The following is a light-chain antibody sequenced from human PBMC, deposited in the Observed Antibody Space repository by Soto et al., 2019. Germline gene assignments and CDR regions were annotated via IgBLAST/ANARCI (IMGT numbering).Light chain of an antibody. CDR3: QQYGSSPRT. J-gene: IGKJ5*01. Sequence: EIVLTQSPATLSLSPGERATLSCRASQSVSSYLAWYQQKPGQAPRLLIYAASTRVTGIADRFSGSGSGTDFTLTISRLEPEDFAVYYCQQYGSSPRTFGQGTQLEIK. V-gene: IGKV3-20*01. CDR1: QSVSSY. CDR2: AAS.